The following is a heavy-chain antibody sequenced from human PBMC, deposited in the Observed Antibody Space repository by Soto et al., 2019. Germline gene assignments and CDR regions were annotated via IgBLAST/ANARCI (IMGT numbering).Heavy chain of an antibody. CDR1: GFTFSTYN. CDR3: AREDTYGLDYFDY. J-gene: IGHJ4*02. Sequence: EVQLVESGGGLVKPGGSLRLSCAASGFTFSTYNMNWVRQAPGKGLEWVSSISSSSSYIYYSDSVRGRFINSRDNAKNSLYLQMSSLIAEGTAVYYCAREDTYGLDYFDYWGQGTLVTVSS. D-gene: IGHD5-18*01. CDR2: ISSSSSYI. V-gene: IGHV3-21*01.